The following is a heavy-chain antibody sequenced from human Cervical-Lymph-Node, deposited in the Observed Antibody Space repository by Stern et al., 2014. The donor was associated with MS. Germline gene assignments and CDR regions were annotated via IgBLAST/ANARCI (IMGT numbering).Heavy chain of an antibody. D-gene: IGHD3-10*01. CDR2: IIPNSGTP. V-gene: IGHV1-69*01. Sequence: QVQLVESGAEVKKPGSSVMDSCKASGGTFRSYAISWVRQAPGQGLEWMGGIIPNSGTPHYALKFQGSVPINADESQSIAYIELGSLISQDTAVFYCARGLRSHSGRDAFDIWGQGTMVTVSS. CDR1: GGTFRSYA. CDR3: ARGLRSHSGRDAFDI. J-gene: IGHJ3*02.